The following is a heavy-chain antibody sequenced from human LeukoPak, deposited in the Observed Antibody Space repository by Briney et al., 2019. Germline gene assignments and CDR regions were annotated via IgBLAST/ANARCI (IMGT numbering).Heavy chain of an antibody. D-gene: IGHD3-16*02. CDR3: ARHRFYYDYVWGSYRRRNDAFDI. V-gene: IGHV4-30-4*01. J-gene: IGHJ3*02. Sequence: SQTLSLTCTVSGGSISSGDYYWSWIRQPPGKGLVWIGYFYYSGSTYYNPSLKSRVTISVDTSKDQFSLKLSSVTAADTAVYYCARHRFYYDYVWGSYRRRNDAFDIWGQGTMVTVSS. CDR2: FYYSGST. CDR1: GGSISSGDYY.